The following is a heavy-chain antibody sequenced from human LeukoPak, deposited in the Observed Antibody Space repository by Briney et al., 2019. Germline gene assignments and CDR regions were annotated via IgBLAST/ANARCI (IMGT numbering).Heavy chain of an antibody. Sequence: GGSLRLSCAASGFTFSSHAITWVRQAPGKGLEWVSAISGSSGITHYADSVKGRFTISRDNSKNTLYMQMNSLRAEDTAVYYCAKVPYENYYYYMDVWGKGTPVTVSS. D-gene: IGHD3-22*01. CDR3: AKVPYENYYYYMDV. J-gene: IGHJ6*03. V-gene: IGHV3-23*01. CDR1: GFTFSSHA. CDR2: ISGSSGIT.